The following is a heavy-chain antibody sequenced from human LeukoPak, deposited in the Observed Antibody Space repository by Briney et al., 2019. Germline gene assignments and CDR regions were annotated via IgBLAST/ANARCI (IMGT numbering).Heavy chain of an antibody. J-gene: IGHJ3*02. V-gene: IGHV3-23*01. CDR1: GFTFSNYA. D-gene: IGHD2-8*01. Sequence: GGSLRLSCAASGFTFSNYAMTWVRQAPGKGLEWVSSLNPVYYADSVKGRFTISRDDSKNTLFLQMNSLRVEDTAIYYCAKDSFSHNGIFDALDIWGQGTMVTVSS. CDR3: AKDSFSHNGIFDALDI. CDR2: LNPV.